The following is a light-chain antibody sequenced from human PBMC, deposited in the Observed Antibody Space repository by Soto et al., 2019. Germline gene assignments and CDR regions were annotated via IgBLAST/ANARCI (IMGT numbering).Light chain of an antibody. CDR2: GAS. V-gene: IGKV3-15*01. CDR1: QSVSSN. J-gene: IGKJ2*01. CDR3: QQYKNWPPEYT. Sequence: EIVMTQSPATLSVSPGERATLSCRASQSVSSNLAWYQQKPGQAPRLLIYGASTRATGIPARFSGSGSGTEFTFTITSLQSEDFVVYYCQQYKNWPPEYTFGQGTKLEI.